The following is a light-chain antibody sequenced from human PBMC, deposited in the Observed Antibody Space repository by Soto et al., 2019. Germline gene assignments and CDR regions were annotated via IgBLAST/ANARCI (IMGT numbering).Light chain of an antibody. CDR2: WES. V-gene: IGKV4-1*01. J-gene: IGKJ1*01. CDR1: QSVLYNSNNKNS. Sequence: DIVMTQSPDSLAVSLGERATINCKSSQSVLYNSNNKNSLAWYQQKPGQPPRLLIYWESTRGSGVPDRFSGSGSGPDFTPTPSRLKTADGAVYYCQQYYTTPRTFGQGTKVEIK. CDR3: QQYYTTPRT.